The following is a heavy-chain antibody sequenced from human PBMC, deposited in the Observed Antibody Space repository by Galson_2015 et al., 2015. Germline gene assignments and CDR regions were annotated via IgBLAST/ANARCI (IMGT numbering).Heavy chain of an antibody. V-gene: IGHV3-23*01. J-gene: IGHJ4*02. D-gene: IGHD5-24*01. CDR2: ITGDGGIA. CDR3: AKGDRDGGPYYLGY. Sequence: SLRLSCAGSGFTFSSYTMNWVRQAPGKGLEWVSAITGDGGIAGYADSVRGRFTISRDNSKNTLYLQMNSLRAEDTAVFYCAKGDRDGGPYYLGYWGQGSLVTVSS. CDR1: GFTFSSYT.